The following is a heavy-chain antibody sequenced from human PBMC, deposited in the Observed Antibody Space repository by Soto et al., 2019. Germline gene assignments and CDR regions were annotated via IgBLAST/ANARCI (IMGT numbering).Heavy chain of an antibody. V-gene: IGHV4-61*01. J-gene: IGHJ4*02. CDR1: GGSVSSGSYY. CDR2: IYYSGST. CDR3: ARWGIFGVKLFYFDY. Sequence: SETLCLPCTVPGGSVSSGSYYWSWIQQPPGKGLEWIGYIYYSGSTNYNPSLKSRVTISVDTSKNQFSLKLSSVTAADTAVYYCARWGIFGVKLFYFDYWGEGTLVTVSS. D-gene: IGHD3-3*01.